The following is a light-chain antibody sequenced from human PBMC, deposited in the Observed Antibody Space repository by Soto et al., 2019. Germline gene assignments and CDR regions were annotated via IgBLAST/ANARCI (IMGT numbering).Light chain of an antibody. Sequence: DIQMTQSPSSLSASVGDRVTITCRASQSISSYLNWYQQKPGKAPKLLIYAASSLQSGVPSRFSGRGSGTDFTLTISSLPPEDFSTYYCQQSYGTRSSFGQGSKLEIK. CDR1: QSISSY. CDR3: QQSYGTRSS. CDR2: AAS. V-gene: IGKV1-39*01. J-gene: IGKJ2*01.